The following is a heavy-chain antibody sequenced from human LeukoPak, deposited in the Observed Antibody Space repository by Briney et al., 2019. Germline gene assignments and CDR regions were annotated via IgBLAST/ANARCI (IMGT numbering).Heavy chain of an antibody. D-gene: IGHD3-10*01. CDR3: ARDPSTQPQYYSVF. V-gene: IGHV3-74*01. Sequence: GGSLSLSCAASVLTLSSYWLQWVRQAPGKGLVWVSRIHRNESLTNCGESVKGRLTIYRESHKHTLYLQMHSLRAEDTAVYYCARDPSTQPQYYSVFWVQGTQDTV. CDR1: VLTLSSYW. J-gene: IGHJ4*02. CDR2: IHRNESLT.